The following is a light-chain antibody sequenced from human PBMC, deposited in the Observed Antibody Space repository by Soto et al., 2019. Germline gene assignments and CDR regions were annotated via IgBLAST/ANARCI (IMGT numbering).Light chain of an antibody. CDR2: DDY. V-gene: IGLV1-44*01. Sequence: QSVLSQQPSTSGTPGHRVNISCSGSTSNSGRKTVNWYQQLPGTAPKLLIYDDYQRPSWVPDRFSGSKSGTSASLAISGLQSEDEAYYYCASWDDSLSGLVLGGGTKLTVL. J-gene: IGLJ2*01. CDR1: TSNSGRKT. CDR3: ASWDDSLSGLV.